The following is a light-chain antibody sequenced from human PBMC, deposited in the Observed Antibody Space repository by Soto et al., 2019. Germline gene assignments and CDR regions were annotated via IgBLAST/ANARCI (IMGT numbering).Light chain of an antibody. CDR1: QTISSW. Sequence: DIQMTQSPSTLSGSVGDRVTITCRASQTISSWLAWYQQKPGKAPKPLIYKASTLKSGVPSRFSGSGSGTEFTLTISSLQPDDFATYYCQHYNSYSEAFGQGANVDI. J-gene: IGKJ1*01. V-gene: IGKV1-5*03. CDR3: QHYNSYSEA. CDR2: KAS.